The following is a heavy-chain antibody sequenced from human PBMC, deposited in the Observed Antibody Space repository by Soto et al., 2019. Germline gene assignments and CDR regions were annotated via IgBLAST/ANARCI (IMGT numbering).Heavy chain of an antibody. D-gene: IGHD3-3*02. CDR3: ARDRVRDGIRTFDS. CDR1: GFTFSSYA. J-gene: IGHJ4*02. CDR2: SYSTGGT. Sequence: GGSRRHPCAASGFTFSSYAMHWVRQAPGKGLEWVAESYSTGGTEYADSVKGRFTIFRDNSKSMLFLQMNSLGVGDTALYYCARDRVRDGIRTFDSWGQGTVVTVSS. V-gene: IGHV3-30*04.